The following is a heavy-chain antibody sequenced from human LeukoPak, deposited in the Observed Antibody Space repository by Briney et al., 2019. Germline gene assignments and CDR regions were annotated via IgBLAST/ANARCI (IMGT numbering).Heavy chain of an antibody. V-gene: IGHV4-59*08. D-gene: IGHD1-26*01. CDR2: IYYSGGT. Sequence: SETLSLTCTVSGGSLSSYYWSWIRQPPGKGLEWIGYIYYSGGTNYNPSLKSRVTISVDTSKNQFSLRLSSVTAADTAVYYCARLGPLLGATSYYYYGMDVWGQGTTATVSS. CDR1: GGSLSSYY. J-gene: IGHJ6*02. CDR3: ARLGPLLGATSYYYYGMDV.